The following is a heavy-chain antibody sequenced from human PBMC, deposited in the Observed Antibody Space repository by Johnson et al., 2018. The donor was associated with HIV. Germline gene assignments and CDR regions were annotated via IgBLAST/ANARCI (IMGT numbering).Heavy chain of an antibody. J-gene: IGHJ3*02. Sequence: QVQLVESGGGLVKPGGSLRLSCAASGFTFSDYYMSWIRQAPGKGLEWVSYISSSGNTIYNADSVKARFTISRDNAKNSLYLQLNSLRAEDAAVYYCAKDLVERSGISDDAFDIWGQGTTVTVSS. CDR2: ISSSGNTI. D-gene: IGHD3-10*01. CDR3: AKDLVERSGISDDAFDI. CDR1: GFTFSDYY. V-gene: IGHV3-11*01.